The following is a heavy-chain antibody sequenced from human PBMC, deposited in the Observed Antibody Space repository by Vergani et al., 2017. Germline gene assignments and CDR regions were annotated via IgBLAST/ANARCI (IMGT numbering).Heavy chain of an antibody. J-gene: IGHJ6*03. D-gene: IGHD3-10*01. V-gene: IGHV3-33*08. CDR1: GFTFSSYG. CDR2: IWYDGSNK. Sequence: QVQLVESGGGVVQPGRSLRLSCAASGFTFSSYGMHWVRQAPGKGLEWVAVIWYDGSNKYYADSVKGRFTISRDNSKNTLYLQMNSLRAEDTAVYYCARAWQALDGSGLYYMDVWGKGTTVTVSS. CDR3: ARAWQALDGSGLYYMDV.